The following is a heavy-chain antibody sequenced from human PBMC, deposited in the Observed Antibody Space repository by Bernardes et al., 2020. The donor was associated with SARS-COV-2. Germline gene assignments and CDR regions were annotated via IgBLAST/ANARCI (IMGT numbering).Heavy chain of an antibody. V-gene: IGHV4-34*01. CDR2: INHSGST. J-gene: IGHJ4*02. CDR3: ARGGYSYGTPY. D-gene: IGHD5-18*01. Sequence: SEPLSLTCAVYGGCFSGYYWSWIRQPPGMGLEWIGEINHSGSTNYNPSLKSRVTISVDTSKNQFSLKLSSVTAADTAVYYCARGGYSYGTPYWGQGTLVTVSS. CDR1: GGCFSGYY.